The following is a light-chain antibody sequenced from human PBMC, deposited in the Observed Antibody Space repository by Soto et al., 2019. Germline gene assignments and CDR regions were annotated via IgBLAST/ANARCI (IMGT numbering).Light chain of an antibody. V-gene: IGKV3-11*01. Sequence: EIVLTQSPATLSLSPGERATLSCRARQSVSSYLAWYQQKPGQAPRLLIYDASNRATGIPARFSGSGSGTDFTLTISSLEPEDFAVYYCQQRSNWPSSTFGQGTRLEIK. J-gene: IGKJ5*01. CDR2: DAS. CDR3: QQRSNWPSST. CDR1: QSVSSY.